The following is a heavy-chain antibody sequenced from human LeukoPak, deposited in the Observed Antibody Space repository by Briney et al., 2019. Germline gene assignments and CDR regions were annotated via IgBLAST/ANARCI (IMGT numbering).Heavy chain of an antibody. D-gene: IGHD4-17*01. CDR3: AREGVDYGDYTFLKIYYYYYMDV. CDR1: GGSIRSYY. Sequence: SETLSLTCTVSGGSIRSYYWSWIRPPAGKGLEWIGRISTSGRTNSNPSLKSRVTLSVDTSKNQSSLKLSSVTAADTAVYYCAREGVDYGDYTFLKIYYYYYMDVWGKGTTVTVSS. V-gene: IGHV4-4*07. CDR2: ISTSGRT. J-gene: IGHJ6*03.